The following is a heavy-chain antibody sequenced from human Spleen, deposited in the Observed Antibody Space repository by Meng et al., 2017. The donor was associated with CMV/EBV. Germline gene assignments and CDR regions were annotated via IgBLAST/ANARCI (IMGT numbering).Heavy chain of an antibody. V-gene: IGHV3-23*03. CDR3: ARDAVVAPAALRTFYYYAMDV. J-gene: IGHJ6*02. Sequence: GGSLRLSCAASGFAFSTDAMTWVRQAPGKGLEWVSVIYSGGSATYHADSVKGRFNISRDNTKNMVYLHMNSLRADDTAVYYCARDAVVAPAALRTFYYYAMDVWGQGSTVTVSS. CDR2: IYSGGSAT. D-gene: IGHD2-2*02. CDR1: GFAFSTDA.